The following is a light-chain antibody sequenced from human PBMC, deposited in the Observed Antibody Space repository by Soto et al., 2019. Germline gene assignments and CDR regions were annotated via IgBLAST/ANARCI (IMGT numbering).Light chain of an antibody. CDR2: AAS. J-gene: IGKJ4*01. Sequence: DIQMTQSPSSLSASVGDRVTITCRASQAIYNYLAWYQQKPGKAPTLLISAASTLQSGVPSRFSGSGSGTDFTLTISSLQPDYVATYYCQKFSAVPTFGGGTKVEI. CDR3: QKFSAVPT. V-gene: IGKV1-27*01. CDR1: QAIYNY.